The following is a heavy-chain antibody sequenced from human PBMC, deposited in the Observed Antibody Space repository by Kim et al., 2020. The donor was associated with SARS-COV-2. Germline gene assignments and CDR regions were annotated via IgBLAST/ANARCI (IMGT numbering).Heavy chain of an antibody. J-gene: IGHJ5*02. CDR3: TTDRREARSLWFGELFLDWFDP. V-gene: IGHV3-15*01. Sequence: GGSLRLSCAASGFTFSNAWMSWVRQAPGKGLEWVGRIKSKTDGGTTDYAAPVKGRFTISRDDSKNTLYLQMNSLKTEDTAVYYCTTDRREARSLWFGELFLDWFDPWGQGTLVTVSS. D-gene: IGHD3-10*01. CDR1: GFTFSNAW. CDR2: IKSKTDGGTT.